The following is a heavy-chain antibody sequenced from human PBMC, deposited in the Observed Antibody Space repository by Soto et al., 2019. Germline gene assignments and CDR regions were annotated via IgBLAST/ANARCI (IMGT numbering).Heavy chain of an antibody. V-gene: IGHV4-59*01. Sequence: KTSETLSLTCTVSGGSISSYYWSWIRQPPGKGLEWIGYIYYSGSTNYNPSLKSRVTISVDTSKNQFSLKLSSVTAADTAVYYCARDPGYSSGSKGGVFDYWGQGTLVTVSS. J-gene: IGHJ4*02. CDR1: GGSISSYY. D-gene: IGHD6-19*01. CDR3: ARDPGYSSGSKGGVFDY. CDR2: IYYSGST.